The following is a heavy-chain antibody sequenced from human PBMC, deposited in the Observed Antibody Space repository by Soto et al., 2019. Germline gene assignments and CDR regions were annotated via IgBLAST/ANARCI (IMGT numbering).Heavy chain of an antibody. CDR3: AKDHEQWLPSYYFDY. J-gene: IGHJ4*02. CDR1: GFTFSSYG. V-gene: IGHV3-30*18. CDR2: ISYDGSNK. D-gene: IGHD6-19*01. Sequence: GSLRLSCAASGFTFSSYGMHWVRQAPGKGLEWVAVISYDGSNKYYADSVKGRFTISRDNSKNTLYLQMNSLRAEDTAVYYCAKDHEQWLPSYYFDYWGQGTLVTVSS.